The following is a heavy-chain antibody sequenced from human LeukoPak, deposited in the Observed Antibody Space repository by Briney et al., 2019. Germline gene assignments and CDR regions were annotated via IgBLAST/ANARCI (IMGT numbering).Heavy chain of an antibody. CDR3: ARLLGYCSSTSCYATDYYYGMDV. Sequence: PGGSLRLSCAASGFTFSSYSMNWVRQAPGKGLEWVSSISSSSSYIYYADSVKGRFTISRDNAKNSLYLRMNSLRAEDTAVYYCARLLGYCSSTSCYATDYYYGMDVWGQGTTVTVSS. J-gene: IGHJ6*02. D-gene: IGHD2-2*01. CDR2: ISSSSSYI. V-gene: IGHV3-21*01. CDR1: GFTFSSYS.